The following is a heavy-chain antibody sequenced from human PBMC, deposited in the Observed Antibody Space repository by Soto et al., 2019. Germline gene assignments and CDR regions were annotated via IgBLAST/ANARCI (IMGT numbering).Heavy chain of an antibody. CDR1: GYSFTTYW. Sequence: PRESLKISCKGSGYSFTTYWIGWVRQMPGKGLEWMGIIYPGDSDTRYSPSFQGQVTISADRSINTAYLQWSSLKASDTAMYFCARQDSYLSYWYLDLWGRGTLVTVSS. J-gene: IGHJ2*01. D-gene: IGHD2-8*01. CDR2: IYPGDSDT. V-gene: IGHV5-51*01. CDR3: ARQDSYLSYWYLDL.